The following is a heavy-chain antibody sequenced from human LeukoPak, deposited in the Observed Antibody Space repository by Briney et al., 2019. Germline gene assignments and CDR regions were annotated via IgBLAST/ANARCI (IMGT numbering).Heavy chain of an antibody. CDR2: MYPVDSHI. CDR3: ANYNHGWPDY. D-gene: IGHD6-19*01. Sequence: RGESLKISCKGSGYSFATYWIGWMRQMPGKGLEWMGVMYPVDSHIRYSPSFQGQVTISADRSISTVYLQWSSLKASDTAIYYCANYNHGWPDYGGQGTLVTVSS. V-gene: IGHV5-51*01. CDR1: GYSFATYW. J-gene: IGHJ4*02.